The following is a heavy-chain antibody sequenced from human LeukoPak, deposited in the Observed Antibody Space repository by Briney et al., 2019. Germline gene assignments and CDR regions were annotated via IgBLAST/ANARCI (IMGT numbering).Heavy chain of an antibody. CDR1: GGTFISYA. CDR3: ARDPPTDYDFWSGYFDY. Sequence: SVXVSCKASGGTFISYAISWVRQAPGQGLEWMGRIIPIFGTANYAQKFQGRVTITTDESTSTAYMELSSLRSEDTAVYYCARDPPTDYDFWSGYFDYWGQGTLVTVSS. J-gene: IGHJ4*02. D-gene: IGHD3-3*01. CDR2: IIPIFGTA. V-gene: IGHV1-69*05.